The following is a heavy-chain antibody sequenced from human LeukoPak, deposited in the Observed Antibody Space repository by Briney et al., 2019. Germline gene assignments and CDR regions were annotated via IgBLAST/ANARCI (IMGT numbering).Heavy chain of an antibody. CDR3: AREGRQDYVYFDH. Sequence: PSETLSLTCTVSGGSISSYYWSWIRQPPGKGLEWIGYINYSGCTNYNPSLKSRVTISVGPSNDQCSLKLGSVTAADTAMYYCAREGRQDYVYFDHWGQGSLVTVSS. J-gene: IGHJ4*02. D-gene: IGHD4-17*01. CDR2: INYSGCT. V-gene: IGHV4-59*01. CDR1: GGSISSYY.